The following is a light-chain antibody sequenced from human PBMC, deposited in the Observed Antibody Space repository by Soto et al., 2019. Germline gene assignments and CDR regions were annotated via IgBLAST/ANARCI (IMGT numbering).Light chain of an antibody. CDR2: EVS. CDR1: SSDVGGYNY. J-gene: IGLJ2*01. Sequence: QSALTQPASVSGSPGQSITISCTGTSSDVGGYNYGSWYQQHPGKAPKLMIYEVSNRPSGVSNRFSGSKSGNTASLTISGLQAEDEADYYCSSYTSSSTLGVVFGGGTKLTVL. V-gene: IGLV2-14*01. CDR3: SSYTSSSTLGVV.